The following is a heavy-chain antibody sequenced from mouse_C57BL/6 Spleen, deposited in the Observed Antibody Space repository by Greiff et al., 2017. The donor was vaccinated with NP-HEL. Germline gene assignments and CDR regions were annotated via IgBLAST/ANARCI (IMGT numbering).Heavy chain of an antibody. J-gene: IGHJ4*01. CDR2: ISDGGSYT. CDR1: GFTFSSYA. Sequence: EVMLVESGGGLVKPGGSLKLSCAASGFTFSSYAMSWVRQTPEKRLEWVATISDGGSYTYYPDNVKGRFTISRDNAKNNLYLQMSHLKSEDTAMYYCARDKEAMDYWGQGTSVTVSS. CDR3: ARDKEAMDY. V-gene: IGHV5-4*01.